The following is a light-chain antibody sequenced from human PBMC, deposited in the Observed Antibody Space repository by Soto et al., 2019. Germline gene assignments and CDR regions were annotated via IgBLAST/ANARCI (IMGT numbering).Light chain of an antibody. J-gene: IGKJ1*01. Sequence: DIQMTQSPSTLSASVGDRVTITCRAGQSINRALAWYQQKPGKAPKVLIYDASSLESGVPYRFSGSGSGTEVTLTSSSLQPDDFATYYCQQYKSFKTFGQGTKVEVK. CDR1: QSINRA. CDR3: QQYKSFKT. CDR2: DAS. V-gene: IGKV1-5*01.